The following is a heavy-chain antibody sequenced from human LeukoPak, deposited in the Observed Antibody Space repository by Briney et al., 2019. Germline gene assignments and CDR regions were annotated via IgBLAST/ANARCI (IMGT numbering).Heavy chain of an antibody. Sequence: PSGTLSLTCTVTGASISSACWSWIRQPPGKGLEWIAYICQSGNTGYKPSLQSRVVTSRDTSRNQLSLELSSVTATDTAVYYCARGHYDSRGFSNPFDLWGQGTLVTVSS. V-gene: IGHV4-4*08. D-gene: IGHD3-22*01. CDR1: GASISSAC. CDR3: ARGHYDSRGFSNPFDL. J-gene: IGHJ4*02. CDR2: ICQSGNT.